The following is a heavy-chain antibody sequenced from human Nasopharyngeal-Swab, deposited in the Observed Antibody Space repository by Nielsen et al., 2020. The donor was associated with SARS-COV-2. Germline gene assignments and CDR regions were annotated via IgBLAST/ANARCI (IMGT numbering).Heavy chain of an antibody. CDR1: GFTFSSYS. Sequence: GESLKISYAASGFTFSSYSMNWVRQAPGKGLEWVSSISSSSSYIYYADSVKGRFAISRDNAKNSLYLQMNSLRAEDTVVYYCARGSYYYDSSGYYDYWGQGTLVTVSS. D-gene: IGHD3-22*01. V-gene: IGHV3-21*01. J-gene: IGHJ4*02. CDR3: ARGSYYYDSSGYYDY. CDR2: ISSSSSYI.